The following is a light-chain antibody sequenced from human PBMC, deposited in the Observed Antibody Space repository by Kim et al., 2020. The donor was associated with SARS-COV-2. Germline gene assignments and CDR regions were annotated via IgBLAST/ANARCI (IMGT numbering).Light chain of an antibody. CDR2: VAS. CDR3: QQYNTWPLT. J-gene: IGKJ4*01. Sequence: VSPGERATLSCRASQSIDNKLAWYQQKGGLPPRLLIYVASTRATGIPARFSGSGSGTEFTLTISSLQSEDFAVYYCQQYNTWPLTFGGGTKVDIK. V-gene: IGKV3-15*01. CDR1: QSIDNK.